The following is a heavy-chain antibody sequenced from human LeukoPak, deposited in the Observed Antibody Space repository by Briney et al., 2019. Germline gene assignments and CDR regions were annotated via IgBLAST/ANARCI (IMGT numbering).Heavy chain of an antibody. CDR1: GFTFSSYG. CDR2: ISYDGSNK. V-gene: IGHV3-30*18. Sequence: PGGSLRLSCAASGFTFSSYGMHWVRQAPGKGLEWVAVISYDGSNKYYADSVKGRFTISRDNSKNTLYLQMNSLRAEDTAVYYCAKSPANLNWYFDLWGRGTLVTVSS. CDR3: AKSPANLNWYFDL. D-gene: IGHD4/OR15-4a*01. J-gene: IGHJ2*01.